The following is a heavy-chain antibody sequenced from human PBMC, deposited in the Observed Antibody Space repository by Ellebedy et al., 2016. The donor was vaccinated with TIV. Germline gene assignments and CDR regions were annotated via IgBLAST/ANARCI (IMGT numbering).Heavy chain of an antibody. CDR1: GFTLSNNA. CDR2: ISYDGSNE. D-gene: IGHD5-12*01. Sequence: PGGSLRLSCAASGFTLSNNAMHCVRQAPGKGLEWVAIISYDGSNEYYVDSVKGRFTISRDISKNTLYLQLNSLRTEDTAVYYCAKGGYSGYDFLNYGMDVWGQGTTVTVSS. V-gene: IGHV3-30*18. CDR3: AKGGYSGYDFLNYGMDV. J-gene: IGHJ6*02.